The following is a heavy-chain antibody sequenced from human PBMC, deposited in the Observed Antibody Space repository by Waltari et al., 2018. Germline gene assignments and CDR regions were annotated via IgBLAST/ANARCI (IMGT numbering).Heavy chain of an antibody. Sequence: QAQLVQSGAEVKKPGASVKVSCKASGYTFTNYGISWVRQAPGQGLEWMGWISAYNGNTNYAQNLKGRVTMTTDTSTSTAYMELRSLRADDTAMYYCAKEGDGSGRRGWFDPWGQGTLVTVSS. D-gene: IGHD3-10*01. CDR1: GYTFTNYG. V-gene: IGHV1-18*01. CDR2: ISAYNGNT. J-gene: IGHJ5*02. CDR3: AKEGDGSGRRGWFDP.